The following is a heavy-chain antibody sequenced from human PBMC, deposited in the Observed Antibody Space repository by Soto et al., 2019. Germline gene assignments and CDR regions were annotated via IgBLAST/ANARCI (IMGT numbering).Heavy chain of an antibody. CDR3: AKDPGPRLEGPTRVFDF. D-gene: IGHD1-1*01. Sequence: EVQLLESGGGLVQPGGSLRLSCAASGFTFSSYALSWVRQAPGKGLEWVSGISGGGGSTYYADSVKGRFTISRDNSKNTVYLQMSSLGAEDTAVYYCAKDPGPRLEGPTRVFDFWGQGTLLTVSS. CDR1: GFTFSSYA. V-gene: IGHV3-23*01. J-gene: IGHJ4*02. CDR2: ISGGGGST.